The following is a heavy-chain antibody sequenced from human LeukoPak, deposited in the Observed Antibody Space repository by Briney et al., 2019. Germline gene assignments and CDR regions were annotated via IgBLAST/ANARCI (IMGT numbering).Heavy chain of an antibody. CDR2: ISRDGNDK. D-gene: IGHD3-3*01. Sequence: QPGGSLRLSCAASGFTFSTSVMHWVRQAPGKGLEGVAIISRDGNDKRYADSVKGRFTISRDNSKNTLSLQMNTLTAEDTAVYYCAKDGGTIFNVLNYHFDLWGQGALVTVSS. CDR3: AKDGGTIFNVLNYHFDL. V-gene: IGHV3-30*01. J-gene: IGHJ4*02. CDR1: GFTFSTSV.